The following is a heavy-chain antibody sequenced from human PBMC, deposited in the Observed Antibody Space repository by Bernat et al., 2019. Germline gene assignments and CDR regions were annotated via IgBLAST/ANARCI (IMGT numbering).Heavy chain of an antibody. CDR1: GFTFSSYG. D-gene: IGHD3-3*01. J-gene: IGHJ4*02. CDR2: ISYDGSNK. CDR3: ASPPYDFWSGYYNDY. Sequence: QVQLVESGGGVVQPGRSLRLSCAASGFTFSSYGMHWVRQAPGKGLEWVAVISYDGSNKYYADSVKGRFTISRDNSKNTLYLQMNSLRAEDTAVYYCASPPYDFWSGYYNDYWGQGTLVTVSS. V-gene: IGHV3-30*03.